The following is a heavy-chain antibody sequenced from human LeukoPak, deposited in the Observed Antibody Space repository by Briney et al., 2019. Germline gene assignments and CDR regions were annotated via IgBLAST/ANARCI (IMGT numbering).Heavy chain of an antibody. V-gene: IGHV3-15*01. CDR2: IKSKTDGGTT. CDR3: TTDVLYYFDY. D-gene: IGHD3-3*01. Sequence: WIRQPPGKGLEWVGRIKSKTDGGTTDYAAPVKGRFTISRDDSKNTLYLQMNSLKTEDTAVYYCTTDVLYYFDYWGQGTLVTVSS. J-gene: IGHJ4*02.